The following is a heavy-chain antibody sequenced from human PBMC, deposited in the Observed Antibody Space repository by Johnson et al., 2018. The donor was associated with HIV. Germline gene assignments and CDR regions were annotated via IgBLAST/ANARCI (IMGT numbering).Heavy chain of an antibody. CDR3: ASPHLLGAADGDDAFDI. CDR1: GFTFSSYW. CDR2: IKQDGSEK. J-gene: IGHJ3*02. D-gene: IGHD6-13*01. V-gene: IGHV3-7*03. Sequence: VQLVESGGGLVQPGGSLRLSCEVSGFTFSSYWMSWVRQAPGKGLEWVANIKQDGSEKYYVDSVKGRFTISRDNAKNSLYLQMNSLRAEDTALYCCASPHLLGAADGDDAFDIWGQGTMVTVSS.